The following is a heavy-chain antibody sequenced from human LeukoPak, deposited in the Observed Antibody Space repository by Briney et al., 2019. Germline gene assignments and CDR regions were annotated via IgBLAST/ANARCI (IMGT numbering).Heavy chain of an antibody. CDR2: ISYDGSTK. J-gene: IGHJ6*03. CDR1: GFTFSNYV. CDR3: ARCTVPWGYHRGMDV. V-gene: IGHV3-30*04. D-gene: IGHD2-2*01. Sequence: GASLRLSCAASGFTFSNYVMHWARQAPGKGLEWVTVISYDGSTKNDADSVKGRFTISRDNSKNTVFLEMNSLRPEDTAVYYCARCTVPWGYHRGMDVWGGGTTVTVSS.